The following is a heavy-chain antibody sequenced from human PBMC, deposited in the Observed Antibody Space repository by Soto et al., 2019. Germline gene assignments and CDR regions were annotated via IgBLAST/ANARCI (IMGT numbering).Heavy chain of an antibody. CDR2: ISGSGGST. J-gene: IGHJ6*02. D-gene: IGHD3-22*01. V-gene: IGHV3-23*01. Sequence: LRLSCAASGFTFSSYAMSWVRQAPGKGLEWVSAISGSGGSTYYADSVKGRFTISRDNSKNTLYLQMNSLRAEDTAVYYCAKSATDYYDSSGYYSGYYYYYGMDVWGQGTTVTVSS. CDR3: AKSATDYYDSSGYYSGYYYYYGMDV. CDR1: GFTFSSYA.